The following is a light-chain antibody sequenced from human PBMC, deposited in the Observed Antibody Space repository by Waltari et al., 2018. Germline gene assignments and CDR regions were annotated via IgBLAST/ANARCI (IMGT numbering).Light chain of an antibody. J-gene: IGLJ3*02. V-gene: IGLV4-69*01. CDR2: VNSDGSH. CDR1: SGHSSNV. CDR3: QTGGHGTWV. Sequence: QLVLTQSPSASASLGASVKLTCTLSSGHSSNVVAWLQQRPEKGPRYLMKVNSDGSHSKGDVIPDRFSGSSSGAGRYLTISSLQSEDEADYYCQTGGHGTWVFGGGTKLTVL.